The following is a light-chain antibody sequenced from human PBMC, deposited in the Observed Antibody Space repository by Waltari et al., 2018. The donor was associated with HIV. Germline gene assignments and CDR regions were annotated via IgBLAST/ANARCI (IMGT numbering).Light chain of an antibody. CDR2: WAS. J-gene: IGKJ3*01. CDR1: QSVLNNPNNKKD. V-gene: IGKV4-1*01. Sequence: EIVMTKYQNSLAVTLNERATINCKSSQSVLNNPNNKKDLVWYQQKQGQPPKVRIDWASTRESGVPDLFSGTGSGTDFSRNISSQQAEGVAVDYCQQYYSMPFTFGPGTKVEIK. CDR3: QQYYSMPFT.